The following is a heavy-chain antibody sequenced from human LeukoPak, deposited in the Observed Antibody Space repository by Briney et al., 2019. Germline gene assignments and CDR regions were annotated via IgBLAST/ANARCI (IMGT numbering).Heavy chain of an antibody. J-gene: IGHJ5*02. V-gene: IGHV4-39*01. CDR1: GGSISSSSYY. D-gene: IGHD3-10*01. Sequence: SETLSPSCTVSGGSISSSSYYWGWIRQPPGKGLEWIGRIYYSGSTYYNPSLKSRVTISVDTSKNQFSLKLSSVTAADTAVYYCARQRLRRYYGSGSYYSWGQGTLVTVSS. CDR3: ARQRLRRYYGSGSYYS. CDR2: IYYSGST.